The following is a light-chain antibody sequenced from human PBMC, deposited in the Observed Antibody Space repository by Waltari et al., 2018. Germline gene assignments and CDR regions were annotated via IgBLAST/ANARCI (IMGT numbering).Light chain of an antibody. Sequence: DIVMTQSPDSLAVSLGERATINCKSSQSVLSPSNNKNYLAWYQQKPGQPPKLLIYWASTRESGVPDRFSGSGSGTDFTLTISSLQAEDVAVYYCQQYYTTPMYTFGQGTKLEIK. CDR3: QQYYTTPMYT. CDR1: QSVLSPSNNKNY. J-gene: IGKJ2*01. CDR2: WAS. V-gene: IGKV4-1*01.